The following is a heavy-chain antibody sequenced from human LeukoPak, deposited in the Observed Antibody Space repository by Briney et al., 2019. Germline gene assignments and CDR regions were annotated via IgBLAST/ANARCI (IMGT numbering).Heavy chain of an antibody. CDR1: GYTFTSYY. CDR2: INPSGGST. CDR3: ARDQVGYYYDSSGYYIDAFDI. V-gene: IGHV1-46*01. Sequence: GASVKVSCKASGYTFTSYYMHWVRQAPGQGLEWMGIINPSGGSTSYAQKFQGRVTITADESTSTAYMELSSLRSEDTAVYYCARDQVGYYYDSSGYYIDAFDIWGQGTMVTVSS. D-gene: IGHD3-22*01. J-gene: IGHJ3*02.